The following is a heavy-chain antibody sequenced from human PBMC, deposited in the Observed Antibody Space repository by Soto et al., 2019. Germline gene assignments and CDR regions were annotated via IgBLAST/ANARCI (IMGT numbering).Heavy chain of an antibody. CDR1: GFTFSSYG. Sequence: QVQLVESGGGVVQPGRSLRLSCAASGFTFSSYGMHWVRQAPGKGLEWVAVIYSGGSTYYADSVKGRFTNSRDNSKNTLYLQMNSLRAEDTAVYYCASSSVWYSYFDYWGQGTLVTVSS. J-gene: IGHJ4*02. CDR2: IYSGGST. CDR3: ASSSVWYSYFDY. V-gene: IGHV3-NL1*01. D-gene: IGHD6-19*01.